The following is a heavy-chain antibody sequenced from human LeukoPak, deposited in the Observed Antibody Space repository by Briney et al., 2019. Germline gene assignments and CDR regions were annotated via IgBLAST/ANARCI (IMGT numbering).Heavy chain of an antibody. CDR2: ISGSGDNT. Sequence: PGGSLRLSCAASGFTFSSYAMNWVRQGPGKGLEWVSGISGSGDNTYYADSVKGRFTISRDNSKNTLYLQMNSLRAGDTAVYYCAKDDDYGDYNWDYWGQGTLVTVSS. V-gene: IGHV3-23*01. J-gene: IGHJ4*02. CDR3: AKDDDYGDYNWDY. D-gene: IGHD4-17*01. CDR1: GFTFSSYA.